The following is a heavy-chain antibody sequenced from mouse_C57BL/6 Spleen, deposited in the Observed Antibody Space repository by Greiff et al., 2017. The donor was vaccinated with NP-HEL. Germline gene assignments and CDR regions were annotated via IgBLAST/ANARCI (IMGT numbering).Heavy chain of an antibody. CDR1: GYTFTDYY. D-gene: IGHD2-4*01. CDR2: INPYNGGT. Sequence: EVKLQESGPVLVKPGASVKMSCKASGYTFTDYYMNWVKQSHGKSLEWIGVINPYNGGTSYNQKFKGKATLTVDKSSSTAYMELNSLTSEDSAVYYCARLANWYDYDVGDAMDYWGQGTSVTVSS. J-gene: IGHJ4*01. V-gene: IGHV1-19*01. CDR3: ARLANWYDYDVGDAMDY.